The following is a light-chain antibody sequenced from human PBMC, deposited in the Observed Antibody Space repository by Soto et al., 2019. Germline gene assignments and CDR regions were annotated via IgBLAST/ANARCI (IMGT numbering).Light chain of an antibody. CDR1: TSNIGRNT. Sequence: QSVLTQSPSASGTPGQRVTISCSGGTSNIGRNTVNWYQQLPRTAPKLLIYSNNLRPSGVPDRFSGSKSGTSASLAISGLQSEDEADYYCAAWDDGLNGQLFGVGTKLTVL. V-gene: IGLV1-44*01. J-gene: IGLJ2*01. CDR2: SNN. CDR3: AAWDDGLNGQL.